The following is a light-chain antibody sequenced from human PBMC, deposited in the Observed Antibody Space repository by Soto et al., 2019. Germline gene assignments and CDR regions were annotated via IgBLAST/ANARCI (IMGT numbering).Light chain of an antibody. CDR3: QQGYDTPIT. V-gene: IGKV1-39*01. CDR2: AAS. CDR1: QIVRSN. J-gene: IGKJ5*01. Sequence: DIQMTQSPSSLSASVGDRVTITCRASQIVRSNLNWYQQKPGQAPKFLIYAASSLQSGVPSRFSGRGSGTDFTLTITNLHPEDFATYFCQQGYDTPITFGQGTRLEIK.